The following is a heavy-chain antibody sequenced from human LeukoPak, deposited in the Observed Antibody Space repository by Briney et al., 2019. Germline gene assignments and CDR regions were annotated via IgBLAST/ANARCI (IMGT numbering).Heavy chain of an antibody. CDR2: INPNSGGT. V-gene: IGHV1-2*02. J-gene: IGHJ5*02. D-gene: IGHD2/OR15-2a*01. CDR1: GYTFTAYH. CDR3: ARDYFNSGNCFDP. Sequence: PWASVKVSCKASGYTFTAYHLHWVRQAPGQGPEWMGWINPNSGGTNSAQKFQGRVTVTRDTSINTAYMELSRLTFDDTAVYFCARDYFNSGNCFDPWGQGTLVTVSS.